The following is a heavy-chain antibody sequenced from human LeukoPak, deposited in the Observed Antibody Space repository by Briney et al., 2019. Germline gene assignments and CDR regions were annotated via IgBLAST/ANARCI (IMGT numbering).Heavy chain of an antibody. CDR1: GFTLSDYH. D-gene: IGHD3-10*01. Sequence: GGSLRLSCAASGFTLSDYHMNWVRQARGKGLEWLSSITTISHNIYYAGAVRGRFTISRDNAKNSLYLQMNSLRGEDTAVYYCARSGGPGTYHQLRYNWFDPWGQGTLFTVSS. J-gene: IGHJ5*02. CDR2: ITTISHNI. CDR3: ARSGGPGTYHQLRYNWFDP. V-gene: IGHV3-21*01.